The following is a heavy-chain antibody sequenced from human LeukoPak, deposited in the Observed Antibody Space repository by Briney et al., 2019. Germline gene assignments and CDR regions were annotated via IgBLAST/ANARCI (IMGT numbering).Heavy chain of an antibody. V-gene: IGHV3-23*01. D-gene: IGHD1-26*01. CDR1: GFTFSTYA. Sequence: GGSLRLSCAASGFTFSTYAMNWVRQAPGQGLEWVSGISGSGDNTYYADSVRGRFTISRDKSKSTVYLQMNSLGVEDTAIYYCARGRKLGAPTYFFDYWGQGTLVTVSS. CDR3: ARGRKLGAPTYFFDY. J-gene: IGHJ4*02. CDR2: ISGSGDNT.